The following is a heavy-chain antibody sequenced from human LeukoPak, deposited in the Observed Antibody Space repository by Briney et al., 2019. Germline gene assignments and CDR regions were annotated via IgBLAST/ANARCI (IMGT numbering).Heavy chain of an antibody. CDR2: IYHSGST. CDR3: ARDHSGYEH. CDR1: GYSISSGYY. V-gene: IGHV4-38-2*02. Sequence: SETLSLTCAVSGYSISSGYYWGWIRQPPGKGLEWIGSIYHSGSTYYNPSLKSRVAISVDTSKNQFSLKLSSVTAADTAVYYCARDHSGYEHWGQGTVVSVSS. J-gene: IGHJ4*02. D-gene: IGHD5-12*01.